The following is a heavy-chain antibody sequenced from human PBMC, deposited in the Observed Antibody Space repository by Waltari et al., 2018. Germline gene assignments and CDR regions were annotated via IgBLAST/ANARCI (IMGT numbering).Heavy chain of an antibody. CDR3: ARDSYVDYYGSGSHYDY. CDR2: IIPIFGTA. J-gene: IGHJ4*02. CDR1: GGTFSSYA. V-gene: IGHV1-69*15. D-gene: IGHD3-10*01. Sequence: QVQLVQSGAEVKKPGSSVKVSCKASGGTFSSYAISWVRQAPGQGLEWMGRIIPIFGTANYAQKFQGRVTITADESTSTAYMELSSLRSEDTAVYYCARDSYVDYYGSGSHYDYWGQGTLVTVSS.